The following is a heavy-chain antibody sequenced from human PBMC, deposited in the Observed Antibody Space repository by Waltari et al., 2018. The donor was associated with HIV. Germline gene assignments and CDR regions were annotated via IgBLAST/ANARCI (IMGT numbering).Heavy chain of an antibody. CDR1: GYTFTSYG. J-gene: IGHJ4*02. CDR2: ISASNGHT. CDR3: ARALWSGYYTPYYFDY. V-gene: IGHV1-18*01. Sequence: QVQLVQSGAEVKKPGASVKVSCKASGYTFTSYGISWVRQAPGQGLEWMGWISASNGHTNYAQQLQGRVTMTTDTSTSTAYMDLRSLRSDDTAFYYCARALWSGYYTPYYFDYWGQGTLVTVSS. D-gene: IGHD3-3*01.